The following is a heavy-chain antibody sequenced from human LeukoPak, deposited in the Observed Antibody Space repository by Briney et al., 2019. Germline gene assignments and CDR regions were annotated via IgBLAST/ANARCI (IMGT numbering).Heavy chain of an antibody. J-gene: IGHJ4*02. CDR1: GFTFRNHA. D-gene: IGHD3-22*01. CDR3: PKTSGYYSD. Sequence: GGSLRLSCAASGFTFRNHAMNWVRQAPGKGLEWVSVISGSGETTYYADSVKGRFTISRDNSKNSLSLQVSSLRAEDTAVYYCPKTSGYYSDWGQGTLVTVSS. CDR2: ISGSGETT. V-gene: IGHV3-23*01.